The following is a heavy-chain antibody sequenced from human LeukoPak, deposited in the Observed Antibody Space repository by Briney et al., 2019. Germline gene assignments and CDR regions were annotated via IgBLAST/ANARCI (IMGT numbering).Heavy chain of an antibody. CDR3: IGGRLSESYYFDY. D-gene: IGHD3-16*01. CDR2: IKTITDGGTT. J-gene: IGHJ4*02. CDR1: GFSFSNAW. Sequence: GGSLRLSCAASGFSFSNAWMNCVRQAPGKGLEWVGRIKTITDGGTTDYAAPVKGTFTISRDDSKNTVYLQMNSLKTEDTAVYYCIGGRLSESYYFDYWGQGT. V-gene: IGHV3-15*01.